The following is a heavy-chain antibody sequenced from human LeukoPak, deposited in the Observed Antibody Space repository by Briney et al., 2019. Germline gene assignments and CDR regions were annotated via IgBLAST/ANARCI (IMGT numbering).Heavy chain of an antibody. V-gene: IGHV3-30*02. CDR3: ARDYYYEFFDI. CDR2: IWYDGNNK. J-gene: IGHJ3*02. CDR1: GFTFSSYG. D-gene: IGHD3-22*01. Sequence: GGSLRLSCAASGFTFSSYGIHWVRQAPGKGLEWVSFIWYDGNNKYYADSVEGRFTISRDNSKNTLYLQMNSLRAEDTAVYYCARDYYYEFFDIWGQGTMVTVSS.